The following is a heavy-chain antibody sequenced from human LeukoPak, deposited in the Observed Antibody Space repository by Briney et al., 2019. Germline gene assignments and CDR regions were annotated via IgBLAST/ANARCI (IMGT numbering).Heavy chain of an antibody. D-gene: IGHD3-10*01. V-gene: IGHV4-34*01. J-gene: IGHJ4*02. CDR3: ARNLGYYYGSGSLLIDY. CDR1: GFTFNTYA. Sequence: GSLRLSCAASGFTFNTYAMSWIRQPPGKGLEWIGEINHSGSTNYNPSLKSRVTISVDTSKNQFSLKLSSVTAADTAVYYCARNLGYYYGSGSLLIDYWGQGTLVTVSS. CDR2: INHSGST.